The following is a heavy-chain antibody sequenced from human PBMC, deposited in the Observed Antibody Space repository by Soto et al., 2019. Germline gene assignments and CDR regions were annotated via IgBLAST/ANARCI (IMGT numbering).Heavy chain of an antibody. Sequence: QVQLVQSGAEVKKPGASVKVSCKASGYTFTGYYMHWVRQAPGQGLEWMGWINPNSGGTNYAQKFQGWVTMTRDTSISTAYMEVSRLRSDDTAVYYCARGITMVRGVLLDAFDIWGQGTMVTVSS. D-gene: IGHD3-10*01. CDR3: ARGITMVRGVLLDAFDI. V-gene: IGHV1-2*04. CDR2: INPNSGGT. CDR1: GYTFTGYY. J-gene: IGHJ3*02.